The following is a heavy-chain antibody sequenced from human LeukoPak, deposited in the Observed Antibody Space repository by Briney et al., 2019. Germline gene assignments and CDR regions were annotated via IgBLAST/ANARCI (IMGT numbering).Heavy chain of an antibody. V-gene: IGHV3-11*04. CDR2: ISSSGNSI. D-gene: IGHD6-19*01. J-gene: IGHJ4*02. CDR1: GFTFSDYY. CDR3: ARDQVSVAGTGIDY. Sequence: GGSLRLSCAASGFTFSDYYMSWIRQAPGKGLEWVSYISSSGNSISYADSVKGRFTVSRDNAKNSLYLQMNSLRAEDTAVYYCARDQVSVAGTGIDYWGQGTLVTVSS.